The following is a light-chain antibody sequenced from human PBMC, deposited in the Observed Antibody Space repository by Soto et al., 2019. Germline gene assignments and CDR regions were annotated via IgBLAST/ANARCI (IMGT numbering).Light chain of an antibody. Sequence: QSVLTQPASVSASPGQSITISCTGTRNDVGLYNYVSWYQHHPGNAPKRIIYGVSDRPSGVSNRFSGSKSGNTASLTISGLQAEDEADYYCTSYTTTTLEVFGTGTKVTV. CDR3: TSYTTTTLEV. CDR1: RNDVGLYNY. J-gene: IGLJ1*01. V-gene: IGLV2-14*01. CDR2: GVS.